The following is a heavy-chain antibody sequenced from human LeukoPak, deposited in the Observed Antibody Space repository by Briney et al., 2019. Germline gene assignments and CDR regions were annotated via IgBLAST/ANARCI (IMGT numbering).Heavy chain of an antibody. J-gene: IGHJ5*02. D-gene: IGHD6-19*01. CDR2: INSDGSST. CDR3: ARDTVSGGWYGNWFDP. Sequence: PGGSLRLSCAASGFTFSSYWMHWVRQAPGRGLVWVSRINSDGSSTSYADSVKGRFTISRDNAKNTLYLQMNSLRAEDTAVYYCARDTVSGGWYGNWFDPWGQGTLVTVSS. CDR1: GFTFSSYW. V-gene: IGHV3-74*01.